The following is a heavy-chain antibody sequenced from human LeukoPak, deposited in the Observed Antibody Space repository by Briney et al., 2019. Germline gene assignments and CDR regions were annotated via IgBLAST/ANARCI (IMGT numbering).Heavy chain of an antibody. J-gene: IGHJ1*01. CDR1: GGSISSGSYY. CDR3: ARGGAARLHFQN. CDR2: IYHSGST. D-gene: IGHD6-6*01. V-gene: IGHV4-61*01. Sequence: PSETLSLTCTVSGGSISSGSYYWGWIRQPPGKGLEWIGYIYHSGSTNYNPSLQSRVTISVDTSKNQFSLNLNSVTAADTAVYYCARGGAARLHFQNWGQGTLVTVSS.